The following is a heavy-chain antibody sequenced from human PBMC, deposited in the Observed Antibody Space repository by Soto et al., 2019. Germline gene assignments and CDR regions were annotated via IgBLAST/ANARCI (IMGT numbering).Heavy chain of an antibody. Sequence: ASVKVSCKASGYTFTSYYMHWVRQAPGQGLEWMGIINPSGGSTSYAQKFQGRVTMTRDTSTSTAYMELSSLRSEDTAVYYCAADLRYDSSGYYLYNWFDPWGQGTLVTVSS. V-gene: IGHV1-46*01. J-gene: IGHJ5*02. CDR1: GYTFTSYY. D-gene: IGHD3-22*01. CDR2: INPSGGST. CDR3: AADLRYDSSGYYLYNWFDP.